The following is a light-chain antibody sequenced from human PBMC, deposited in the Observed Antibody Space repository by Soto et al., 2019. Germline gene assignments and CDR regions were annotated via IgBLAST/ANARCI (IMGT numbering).Light chain of an antibody. Sequence: DIHLTQSPSFLSASVGDRVTITCLASQGIASSLACYQQKAGKAPELLIYAASTLESGVPSRFSGSGSGTEFTLTISSLQPEDFAIYYCQQFNSYPLTFGGGTKVEIK. CDR3: QQFNSYPLT. V-gene: IGKV1-9*01. CDR1: QGIASS. CDR2: AAS. J-gene: IGKJ4*01.